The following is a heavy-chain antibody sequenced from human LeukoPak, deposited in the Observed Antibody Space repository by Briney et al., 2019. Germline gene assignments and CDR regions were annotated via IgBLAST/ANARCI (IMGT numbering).Heavy chain of an antibody. CDR1: GFTFSSYG. V-gene: IGHV3-33*01. CDR3: ARDLSIAVAALDY. Sequence: GRSLRLSCAASGFTFSSYGMHWVRQAPGKGLEWVAVIWYDGSNKYYADSVKGRFTISRDNSKNTLYLQMNSLRAEDTAVYYCARDLSIAVAALDYWGQGTLVTASS. J-gene: IGHJ4*02. CDR2: IWYDGSNK. D-gene: IGHD6-19*01.